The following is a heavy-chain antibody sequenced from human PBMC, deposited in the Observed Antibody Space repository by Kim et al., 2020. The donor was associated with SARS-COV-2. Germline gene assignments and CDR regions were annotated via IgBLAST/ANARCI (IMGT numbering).Heavy chain of an antibody. CDR1: GYSFTSYW. J-gene: IGHJ6*02. V-gene: IGHV5-10-1*01. D-gene: IGHD2-2*01. Sequence: GESLKISCKGSGYSFTSYWISWVRQMPGKGLEWMGRIDPSGSYTNYSPSFQGHVTISADKSISTAYLQWSSLKASDTAMYYCARQYCSSTSCLLYGMDVWGQGTTVTVSS. CDR2: IDPSGSYT. CDR3: ARQYCSSTSCLLYGMDV.